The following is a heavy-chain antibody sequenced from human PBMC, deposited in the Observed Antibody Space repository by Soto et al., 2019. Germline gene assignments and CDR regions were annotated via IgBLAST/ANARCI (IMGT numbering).Heavy chain of an antibody. D-gene: IGHD2-21*02. CDR1: GGTFSSYA. CDR2: IIPIFGTA. V-gene: IGHV1-69*12. CDR3: ARDREPTLTVVTPSPFDY. Sequence: QVQLVQSGAEVKKPGSSVKVSCKASGGTFSSYAISWVRQAPGQGLEWMGGIIPIFGTANYAQKFQGRVTICADESTSTASMALSGLSSEDTAVYYCARDREPTLTVVTPSPFDYWGQGTLVTVSS. J-gene: IGHJ4*02.